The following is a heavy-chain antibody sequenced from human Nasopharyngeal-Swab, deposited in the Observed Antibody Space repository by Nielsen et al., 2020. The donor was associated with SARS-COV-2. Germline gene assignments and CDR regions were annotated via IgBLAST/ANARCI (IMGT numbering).Heavy chain of an antibody. CDR2: VHYSGST. CDR3: ARDSYGDYKDAFDI. CDR1: GGSISSYY. V-gene: IGHV4-59*01. J-gene: IGHJ3*02. Sequence: GSLRLSCTVSGGSISSYYWSWIRQPPGKGLEWIGYVHYSGSTEYNPSLRSRVTISIDKSKNQFSLKLSSVTAADTAVYYCARDSYGDYKDAFDIWGQGTMVTVSS. D-gene: IGHD2-21*01.